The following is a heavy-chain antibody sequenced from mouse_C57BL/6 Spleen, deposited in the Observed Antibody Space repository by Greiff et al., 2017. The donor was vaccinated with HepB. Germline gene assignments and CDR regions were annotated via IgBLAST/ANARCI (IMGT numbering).Heavy chain of an antibody. V-gene: IGHV1-59*01. D-gene: IGHD4-1*01. Sequence: QVQLQQSGAELVRPGTSVKMSCKASGYTFTSYWMHWVKQRPGQGLEWIGVIDPSDSYTNDNQKFKGKATLTVDTSSSTAYMQLSSLTSEDSEVYSCARGELGRGCFDYWGQGTTLTVSS. CDR1: GYTFTSYW. CDR2: IDPSDSYT. J-gene: IGHJ2*01. CDR3: ARGELGRGCFDY.